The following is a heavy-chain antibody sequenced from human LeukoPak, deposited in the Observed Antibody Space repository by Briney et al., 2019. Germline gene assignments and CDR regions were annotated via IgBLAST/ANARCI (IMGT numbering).Heavy chain of an antibody. CDR3: ARVTWGAYYYMDV. J-gene: IGHJ6*03. V-gene: IGHV4-59*01. Sequence: TSETLSLTCTVSGGSISSYYWSWIRQPPGKGLEWIGYIYYSGSTNYNPSLKSRVTISVDTSKNQFSLKLSSVTAADTAVYYCARVTWGAYYYMDVWGKGTTVTVSS. CDR2: IYYSGST. D-gene: IGHD3-16*01. CDR1: GGSISSYY.